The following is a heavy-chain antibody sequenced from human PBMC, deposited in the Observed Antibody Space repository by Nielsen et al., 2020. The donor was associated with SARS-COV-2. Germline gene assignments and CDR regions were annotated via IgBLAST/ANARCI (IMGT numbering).Heavy chain of an antibody. CDR2: IKSKVDGGTT. CDR3: TTGGITMVRGVMQY. J-gene: IGHJ1*01. D-gene: IGHD3-10*01. CDR1: GFTFSNPW. Sequence: GGSLRLSCAASGFTFSNPWMNWVRQAPGKGLEWVGRIKSKVDGGTTDYAGPVKGRFTIPRDDSKNTLYLQMNSLKTEDTAVYYCTTGGITMVRGVMQYWGQGTLVTVSP. V-gene: IGHV3-15*01.